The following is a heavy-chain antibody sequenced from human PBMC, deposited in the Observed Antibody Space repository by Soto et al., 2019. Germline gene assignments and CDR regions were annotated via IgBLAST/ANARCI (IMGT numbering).Heavy chain of an antibody. CDR3: ARDLFYYDSSGYYYRNDAFDI. CDR2: IYYSGST. D-gene: IGHD3-22*01. CDR1: GGSISSGDYY. V-gene: IGHV4-30-4*01. J-gene: IGHJ3*02. Sequence: SETLSLTCTVSGGSISSGDYYWSWIRQPPGKGLEWIGYIYYSGSTYYNPSLKSRVTISVDTSKNQFSLKLSSVTAADTAVHYCARDLFYYDSSGYYYRNDAFDIWGQGTMVTVSS.